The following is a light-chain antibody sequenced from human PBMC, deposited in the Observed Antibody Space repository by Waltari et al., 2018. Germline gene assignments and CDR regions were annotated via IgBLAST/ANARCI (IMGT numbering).Light chain of an antibody. Sequence: QSALTQPRSVSGSPGQSVTISCTGTSRAVGSYNYVSWYQQYPGKVPKLMIYDVSKRPSGVPDRFSGSKSGNTASLTISGLQAEDEADYYCCSYAGSYVVFGGGTKLTVL. CDR3: CSYAGSYVV. CDR1: SRAVGSYNY. V-gene: IGLV2-11*01. CDR2: DVS. J-gene: IGLJ2*01.